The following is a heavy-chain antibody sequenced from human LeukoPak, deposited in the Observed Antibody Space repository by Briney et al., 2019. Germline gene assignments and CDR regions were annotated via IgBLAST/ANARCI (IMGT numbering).Heavy chain of an antibody. Sequence: PSETLSLTCAVYGGSFSGYYWSWIRQPPGKGLEWIGEINHSGSTSYNPSLKSRVTISVDTSKNQFSLKLSSVTAADTAVYYCARDPYGSGSYYKYYYYYYGMDVWGQGTTVTVSS. D-gene: IGHD3-10*01. J-gene: IGHJ6*02. CDR2: INHSGST. CDR1: GGSFSGYY. V-gene: IGHV4-34*01. CDR3: ARDPYGSGSYYKYYYYYYGMDV.